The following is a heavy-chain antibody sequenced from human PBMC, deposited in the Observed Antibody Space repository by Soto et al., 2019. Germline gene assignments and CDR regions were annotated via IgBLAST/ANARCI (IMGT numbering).Heavy chain of an antibody. Sequence: ASVKVSCKVSGYTLTELSMHWVRQAPGKGLEWMGGFDPEDGETIYAQKFQGRVTMTEDTSTDTAYMELSSLRSEDTAVYYCATNFLMTTVTTATFGWGQGTLVTVSS. CDR1: GYTLTELS. CDR2: FDPEDGET. V-gene: IGHV1-24*01. J-gene: IGHJ4*02. D-gene: IGHD4-17*01. CDR3: ATNFLMTTVTTATFG.